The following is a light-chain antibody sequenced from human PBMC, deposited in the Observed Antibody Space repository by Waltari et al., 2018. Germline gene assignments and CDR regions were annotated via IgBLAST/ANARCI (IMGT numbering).Light chain of an antibody. CDR1: ESVSSN. Sequence: EIVMTQSPATLSVSPGKRATLSCRASESVSSNLAWYQQKPGQAPRLFIYGASTRATGIPARFSGSGSGTEFTLTISSLQSEDFAVYYCQHYNNWPYTFGQGTKLEIK. CDR2: GAS. V-gene: IGKV3-15*01. CDR3: QHYNNWPYT. J-gene: IGKJ2*01.